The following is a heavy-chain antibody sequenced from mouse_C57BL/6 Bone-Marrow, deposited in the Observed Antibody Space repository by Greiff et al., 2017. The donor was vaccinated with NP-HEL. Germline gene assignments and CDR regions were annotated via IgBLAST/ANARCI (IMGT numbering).Heavy chain of an antibody. D-gene: IGHD2-4*01. CDR1: GFTFSDYY. CDR3: AREGGLRRRTYAMDY. J-gene: IGHJ4*01. Sequence: EVQLVESEGGLVQPGSSMKLSCTTSGFTFSDYYMAWVRQVPEKGLDWVANINYDGSSTYYLDSLKSRFIISRYNAKNILYLQMSSLKSEDTATYYCAREGGLRRRTYAMDYWGQGTSVTVSS. CDR2: INYDGSST. V-gene: IGHV5-16*01.